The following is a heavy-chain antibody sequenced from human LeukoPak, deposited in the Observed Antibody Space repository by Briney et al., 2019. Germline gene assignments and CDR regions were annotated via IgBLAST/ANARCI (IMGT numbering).Heavy chain of an antibody. CDR1: GGSFSGHY. V-gene: IGHV4-34*01. CDR2: INHSGST. CDR3: ARGMYRRRTMIVVVIRGFDY. Sequence: SETLSLTCAVYGGSFSGHYWSWIRQPPGKGLEWIGEINHSGSTNYNPSLKSRVTISVDTSTNQFSLKLSSVTAADTAVYYCARGMYRRRTMIVVVIRGFDYWAREPWSPSPQ. J-gene: IGHJ4*02. D-gene: IGHD3-22*01.